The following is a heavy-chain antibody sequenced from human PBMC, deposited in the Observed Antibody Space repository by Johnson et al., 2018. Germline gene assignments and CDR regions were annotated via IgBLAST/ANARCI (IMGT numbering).Heavy chain of an antibody. CDR3: ARTWSRTSCRGGYYYYYMDG. V-gene: IGHV1-46*01. CDR1: GYTFTSYY. CDR2: INPSGGST. D-gene: IGHD2-2*01. Sequence: VQLVETGAEVKKPGSSVKVSCKASGYTFTSYYMHWVRQAPGQGLEWMGIINPSGGSTSYAQKFQGRVTMTMDTSTSTVYMELSRLRSEETAAYYWARTWSRTSCRGGYYYYYMDGWGKGTTVTVSS. J-gene: IGHJ6*03.